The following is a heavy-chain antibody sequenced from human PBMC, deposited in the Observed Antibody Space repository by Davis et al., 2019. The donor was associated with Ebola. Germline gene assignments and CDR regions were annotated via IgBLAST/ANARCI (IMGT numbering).Heavy chain of an antibody. V-gene: IGHV4-4*07. D-gene: IGHD2-2*03. CDR3: AGQPLDIVVVPAGWFDP. CDR2: IYTSGST. Sequence: SETLSLTCTVSGGSISSYYWSWIRQPAGKGLEWIGRIYTSGSTNYNPSLKSRVTMSVDTSKNQFPLKLSSVTAADTAVYYCAGQPLDIVVVPAGWFDPWGQGTLVTVSS. J-gene: IGHJ5*02. CDR1: GGSISSYY.